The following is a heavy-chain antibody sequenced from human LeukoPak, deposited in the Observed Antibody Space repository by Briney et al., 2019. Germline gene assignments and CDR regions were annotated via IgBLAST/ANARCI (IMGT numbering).Heavy chain of an antibody. V-gene: IGHV3-23*01. CDR2: ISGSGGST. CDR3: ARGYSGSYRIDY. CDR1: GFTFSSYA. J-gene: IGHJ4*02. Sequence: PGGSLRLSCAASGFTFSSYAMSWVRQAPGKGLEWVSAISGSGGSTYYADSVKGRFTISRDNAKNTLYLQMNSLRVEDTAVYYCARGYSGSYRIDYWGQGTLVTVSS. D-gene: IGHD1-26*01.